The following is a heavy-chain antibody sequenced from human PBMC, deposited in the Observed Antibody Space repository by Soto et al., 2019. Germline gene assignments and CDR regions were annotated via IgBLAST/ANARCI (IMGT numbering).Heavy chain of an antibody. Sequence: SETLSLTCTVSGGSISSTPSYWCWIRQPPGKGLEWVGSTYFGGSTYYNPSLKSRVSISVDTSKNQISLKVSPATATDTAVYFCARPRHHTAMVFDYWGQGTLVTVSS. D-gene: IGHD5-18*01. V-gene: IGHV4-39*01. CDR3: ARPRHHTAMVFDY. J-gene: IGHJ4*01. CDR2: TYFGGST. CDR1: GGSISSTPSY.